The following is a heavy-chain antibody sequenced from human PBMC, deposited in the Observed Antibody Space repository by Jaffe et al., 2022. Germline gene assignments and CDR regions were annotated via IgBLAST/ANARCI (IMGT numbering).Heavy chain of an antibody. D-gene: IGHD3-3*01. CDR1: GGTFSSYA. CDR3: ARGAYDPVHYDFWSGYYQNLDY. V-gene: IGHV1-69*01. CDR2: IIPIFGTA. Sequence: QVQLVQSGAEVKKPGSSVKVSCKASGGTFSSYAISWVRQAPGQGLEWMGGIIPIFGTANYAQKFQGRVTITADESTSTAYMELSSLRSEDTAVYYCARGAYDPVHYDFWSGYYQNLDYWGQGTLVTVSS. J-gene: IGHJ4*02.